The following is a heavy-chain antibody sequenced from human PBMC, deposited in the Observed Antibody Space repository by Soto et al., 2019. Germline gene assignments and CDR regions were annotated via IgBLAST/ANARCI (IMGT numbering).Heavy chain of an antibody. J-gene: IGHJ5*01. Sequence: DVQLLESGGGLVQPGGSLTLSCAASRFTFSDFAMSWVRQAPGKGLEWVSSIGGGGTDTYYADSVKGRLTISRDNSKNKLYLQMDSLRDEDTAVYYCAKDAVPYNGKWDWFDSWGQGTLVIVSS. CDR2: IGGGGTDT. CDR3: AKDAVPYNGKWDWFDS. V-gene: IGHV3-23*01. D-gene: IGHD1-20*01. CDR1: RFTFSDFA.